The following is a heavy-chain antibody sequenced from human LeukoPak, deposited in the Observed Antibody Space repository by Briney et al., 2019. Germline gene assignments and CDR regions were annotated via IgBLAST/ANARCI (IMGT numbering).Heavy chain of an antibody. J-gene: IGHJ4*02. CDR2: IRYDGSNK. CDR3: AKDPSYYDSSGYYYFDY. CDR1: GFTFSSYG. D-gene: IGHD3-22*01. Sequence: GGSLRLSCAASGFTFSSYGMHWVSQAPGEGLEWVAFIRYDGSNKYYADSVKGRFTISRDNSKNTLYLQMNSLRAEDTAVYYCAKDPSYYDSSGYYYFDYWGQGTMVTVSS. V-gene: IGHV3-30*02.